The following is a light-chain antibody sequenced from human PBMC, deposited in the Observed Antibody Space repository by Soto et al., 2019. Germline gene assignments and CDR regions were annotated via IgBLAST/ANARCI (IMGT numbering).Light chain of an antibody. J-gene: IGLJ1*01. Sequence: QSALTQPASVSGYPGQSITISCTGASSDVGAYNYVAWCQQHPGKGPKLLIYDVSNRPSGFSSRFSGSKSGNTASLTISGLRAEDEADYFRSSYTTSSTYVFGTGTKVTVL. CDR1: SSDVGAYNY. CDR3: SSYTTSSTYV. CDR2: DVS. V-gene: IGLV2-14*01.